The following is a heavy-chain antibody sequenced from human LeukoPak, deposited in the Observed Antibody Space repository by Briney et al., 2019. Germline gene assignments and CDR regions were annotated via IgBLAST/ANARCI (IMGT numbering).Heavy chain of an antibody. Sequence: PSETLSLTCAVYGGSFSGYYWSWIRQPPGKGLEWIGEINHSGSTNYNPSLKSRVTISVDTSKNQFSLKLSSVTAADTAVYYCARNGDFAVVVPAAYTQFDYWGQGTLVTVSS. D-gene: IGHD2-2*01. CDR3: ARNGDFAVVVPAAYTQFDY. J-gene: IGHJ4*02. CDR1: GGSFSGYY. CDR2: INHSGST. V-gene: IGHV4-34*01.